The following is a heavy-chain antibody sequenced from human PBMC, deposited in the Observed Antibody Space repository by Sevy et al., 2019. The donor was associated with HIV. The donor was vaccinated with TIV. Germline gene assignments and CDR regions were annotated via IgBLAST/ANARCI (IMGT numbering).Heavy chain of an antibody. Sequence: GGSLRLSCAASGFTFSSYSMNWVRQAPGKGLEWVSSISSSSSYIYYADSVKGRFTISRDNAKNSLYLQMNSLRAEDTAVYYCARDLKTDTVMVGWYYYYGMDVWGQGTTVTVSS. J-gene: IGHJ6*02. CDR1: GFTFSSYS. CDR3: ARDLKTDTVMVGWYYYYGMDV. V-gene: IGHV3-21*01. CDR2: ISSSSSYI. D-gene: IGHD5-18*01.